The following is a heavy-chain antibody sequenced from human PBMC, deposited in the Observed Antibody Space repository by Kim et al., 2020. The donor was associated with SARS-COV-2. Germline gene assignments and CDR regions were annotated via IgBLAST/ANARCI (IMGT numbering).Heavy chain of an antibody. CDR2: IIPFFGTT. J-gene: IGHJ6*02. Sequence: SVKVSCKASGGTFSSYGIIWVRQAPGQGLEWMGGIIPFFGTTNYAQKFQGRVTITADESTSTAYMELSSLRSEDTAVYYCARDTVRRLPWGAYGMDFWGQGTTVTVSS. D-gene: IGHD3-16*01. V-gene: IGHV1-69*13. CDR1: GGTFSSYG. CDR3: ARDTVRRLPWGAYGMDF.